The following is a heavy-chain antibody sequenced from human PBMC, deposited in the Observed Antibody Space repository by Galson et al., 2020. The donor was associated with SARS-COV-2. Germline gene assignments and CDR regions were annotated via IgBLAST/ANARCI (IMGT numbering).Heavy chain of an antibody. CDR1: GFSFNHYR. Sequence: GGSLRLSCAASGFSFNHYRMHWVRQAPGTGLEWVAVISFDGANQDHADSVKGRFTISRDNSKNTLYLLMNSLRAEDTAVYYCATDKGIAQATLVDFWGQGTLVTVSS. J-gene: IGHJ4*02. CDR3: ATDKGIAQATLVDF. D-gene: IGHD6-13*01. V-gene: IGHV3-30-3*01. CDR2: ISFDGANQ.